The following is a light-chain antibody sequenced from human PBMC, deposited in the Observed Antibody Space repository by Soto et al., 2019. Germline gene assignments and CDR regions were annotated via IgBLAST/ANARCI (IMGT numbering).Light chain of an antibody. V-gene: IGLV2-14*01. CDR1: SSDVGGYNY. CDR3: SSNTTSTTPVV. J-gene: IGLJ2*01. CDR2: DVS. Sequence: QSALTQPASVSGSPGQSITISCTGTSSDVGGYNYVSWYQQHPGKAPKLMIYDVSNRPSGVSNRFSGSKSGNTASLTISGLQAEDEADYYCSSNTTSTTPVVFGGGTQLTAL.